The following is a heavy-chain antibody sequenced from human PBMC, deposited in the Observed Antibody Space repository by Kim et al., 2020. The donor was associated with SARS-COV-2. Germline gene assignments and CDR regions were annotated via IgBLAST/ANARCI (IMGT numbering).Heavy chain of an antibody. CDR1: GFTVSSNY. V-gene: IGHV3-53*01. Sequence: GGSLRLSCAASGFTVSSNYMSWVRQAPGKGLEWVSVIYSGGSTYYADSVKGRFTISRDNSKNTLYLQMNSLRAEDTAVYYCARDRRIAAAARNDYYYYGMDVWGQGTTVTVSS. J-gene: IGHJ6*02. D-gene: IGHD6-13*01. CDR2: IYSGGST. CDR3: ARDRRIAAAARNDYYYYGMDV.